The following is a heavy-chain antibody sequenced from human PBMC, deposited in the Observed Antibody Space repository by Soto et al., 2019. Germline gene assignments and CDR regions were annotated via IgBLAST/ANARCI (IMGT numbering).Heavy chain of an antibody. D-gene: IGHD2-2*01. J-gene: IGHJ5*02. CDR2: IFSNDDK. CDR3: ALIKDCSRTDCYLASFDP. Sequence: QVTLKESGPVLVKPTETLTLTCTVSGLSLSNGRLGVSWIRQPPGKALEWLAHIFSNDDKSYSTSLKSRLTISKDTSRSQVVLTMSNMDPVDTATYYCALIKDCSRTDCYLASFDPWGQGTLVTFSA. CDR1: GLSLSNGRLG. V-gene: IGHV2-26*01.